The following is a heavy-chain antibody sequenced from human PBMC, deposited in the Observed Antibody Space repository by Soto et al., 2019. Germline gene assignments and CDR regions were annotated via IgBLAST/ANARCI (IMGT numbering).Heavy chain of an antibody. Sequence: SETLSLTCAVYGGSFSGYYWSWIRQPPGKGLEWIGEINHSGSTSYNPSLKSRVTISVDTSKNQFSLKLSSVTAADTAVYYCARGSIAVTGAPFDYWGQGTLVTVSS. CDR3: ARGSIAVTGAPFDY. CDR2: INHSGST. V-gene: IGHV4-34*01. J-gene: IGHJ4*02. D-gene: IGHD6-19*01. CDR1: GGSFSGYY.